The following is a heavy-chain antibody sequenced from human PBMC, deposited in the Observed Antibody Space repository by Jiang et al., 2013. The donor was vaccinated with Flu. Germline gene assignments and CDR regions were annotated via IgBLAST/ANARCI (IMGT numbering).Heavy chain of an antibody. D-gene: IGHD5-18*01. Sequence: GSGLVKPSETLSLTCTVSGGSISSSSYYWSWIRQPPGKGLEWIGYIYYSGSTNYNPSLKSRVTISVDTSKNQFSLKLSSVTAADTAVYYCARETPLTAMDSHFDYWGQGTLVTVSS. V-gene: IGHV4-61*01. J-gene: IGHJ4*02. CDR1: GGSISSSSYY. CDR3: ARETPLTAMDSHFDY. CDR2: IYYSGST.